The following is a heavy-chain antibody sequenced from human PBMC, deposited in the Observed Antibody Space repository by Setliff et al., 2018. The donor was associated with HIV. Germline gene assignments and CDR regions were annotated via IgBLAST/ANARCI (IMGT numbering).Heavy chain of an antibody. CDR2: IYPDDSDT. D-gene: IGHD6-13*01. J-gene: IGHJ4*02. V-gene: IGHV5-51*01. CDR3: ARRPNPYSTTWYFFDF. CDR1: GYSFATYW. Sequence: GESLKISCKGSGYSFATYWIGWVRQMPGKGLEWVGVIYPDDSDTRYSPSFQGQVTISADKSINTAYLQWSGLKASDTAMYYCARRPNPYSTTWYFFDFWGQGTLVTVSS.